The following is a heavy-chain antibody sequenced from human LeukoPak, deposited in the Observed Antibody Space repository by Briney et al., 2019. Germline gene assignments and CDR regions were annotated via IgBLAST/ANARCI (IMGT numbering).Heavy chain of an antibody. Sequence: PGGSLRLSCAASGFTFSDYYMNWIRQAPGKGLEWVSYISNTGSAMYYADSVKGRFTISRDDAKNSLYLQMNSLRAEDTAIYYCASDSSGYFGLWGPGTLVTVSS. J-gene: IGHJ4*02. V-gene: IGHV3-11*01. CDR1: GFTFSDYY. CDR3: ASDSSGYFGL. CDR2: ISNTGSAM. D-gene: IGHD3-22*01.